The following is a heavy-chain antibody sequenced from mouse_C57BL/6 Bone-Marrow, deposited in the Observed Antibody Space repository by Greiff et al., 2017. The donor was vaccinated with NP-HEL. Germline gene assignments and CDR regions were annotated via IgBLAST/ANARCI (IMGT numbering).Heavy chain of an antibody. CDR1: GSPFPSSE. D-gene: IGHD1-1*01. CDR3: ARERILYYGSSYDWYFDV. V-gene: IGHV1-85*01. CDR2: FCPRDGST. Sequence: VRLRRSGPGLVKPGASVRLSCRASGSPFPSSEITGVRRRPGRGLGWMGGFCPRDGSTKYTEKFKGKATLTVDTSSSTAYMELHSLTSEDSAVYFCARERILYYGSSYDWYFDVWGTGTTVTVSS. J-gene: IGHJ1*03.